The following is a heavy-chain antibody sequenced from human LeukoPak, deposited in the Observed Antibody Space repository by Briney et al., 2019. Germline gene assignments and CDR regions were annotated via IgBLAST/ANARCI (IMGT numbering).Heavy chain of an antibody. CDR2: IYPGDSDT. D-gene: IGHD6-13*01. J-gene: IGHJ6*02. V-gene: IGHV5-51*01. CDR1: GYSFTSYW. CDR3: ARSSRGIAAAGTDFYYYYYGMDV. Sequence: GESLKISCKGSGYSFTSYWIGWVRQMPGKGLEWMGIIYPGDSDTRYSPSFQGQVTISADKSIGTAYLQWSSLKASDTAMYYCARSSRGIAAAGTDFYYYYYGMDVWGQGTTVTVSS.